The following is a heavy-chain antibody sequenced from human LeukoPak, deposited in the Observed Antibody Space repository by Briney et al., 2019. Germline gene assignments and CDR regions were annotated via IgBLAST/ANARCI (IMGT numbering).Heavy chain of an antibody. V-gene: IGHV1-18*01. J-gene: IGHJ6*03. CDR1: NYTFTSHD. Sequence: ASVTVSFKASNYTFTSHDISWVRQAPGQGREGMGWISPYTGNTKYAQKFQGRVTITTSTSTSIVYMELRSLRSDDTAVYYCARGTKDLVGITWYYYMDVWGKGTTVTVSS. CDR3: ARGTKDLVGITWYYYMDV. D-gene: IGHD2-2*01. CDR2: ISPYTGNT.